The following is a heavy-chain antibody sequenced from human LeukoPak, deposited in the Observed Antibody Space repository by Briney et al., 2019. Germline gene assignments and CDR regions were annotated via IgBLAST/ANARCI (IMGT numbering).Heavy chain of an antibody. D-gene: IGHD2-8*01. CDR2: ISGSGGST. J-gene: IGHJ3*02. CDR3: AKALLMDDAFDI. CDR1: GFTFSSYA. V-gene: IGHV3-23*01. Sequence: GGSLRLSCAASGFTFSSYAMSWVRQAPGKGLEWVSAISGSGGSTYYADSVKGRFAISRDNSKNTLYLQMNSLRAEDTAVYYCAKALLMDDAFDIWGQGTMVTVSS.